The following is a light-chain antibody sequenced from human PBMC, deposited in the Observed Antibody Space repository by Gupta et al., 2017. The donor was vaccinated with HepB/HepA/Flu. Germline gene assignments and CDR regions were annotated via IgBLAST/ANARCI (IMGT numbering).Light chain of an antibody. J-gene: IGLJ3*02. V-gene: IGLV4-60*03. CDR3: ETWDSRV. CDR1: SGHSTYI. Sequence: QPVLTQSSSASASLGSSVKLTCTLSSGHSTYIIAWHQQQPGKAPRYLMKLEGSGSYNKGSGVPDRFSGSSSGADRYLTISNLQSEDEADYDCETWDSRVFGGGTKLTVL. CDR2: LEGSGSY.